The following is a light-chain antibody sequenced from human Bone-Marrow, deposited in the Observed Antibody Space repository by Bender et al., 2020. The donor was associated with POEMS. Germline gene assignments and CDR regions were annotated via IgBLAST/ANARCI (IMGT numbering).Light chain of an antibody. CDR2: EDY. CDR3: CSYAGSDTWV. J-gene: IGLJ3*02. CDR1: SSDVGGFTY. Sequence: QSALTQPPSASGSLGQSVTISCTGTSSDVGGFTYVSWYQQHPGTAPKLIIYEDYKRPSGVPDRFSGVPDRFSGSKPANTASLTISGLQAEDEADYYCCSYAGSDTWVFGGGTKLTVL. V-gene: IGLV2-8*01.